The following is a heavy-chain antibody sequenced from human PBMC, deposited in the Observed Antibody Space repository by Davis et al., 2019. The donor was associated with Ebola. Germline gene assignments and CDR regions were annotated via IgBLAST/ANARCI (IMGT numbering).Heavy chain of an antibody. V-gene: IGHV4-59*01. Sequence: MPSETLSLTCTLSGGSISGYYLTWIRQPPGKGLEWIGYMYYSQGTNYNPSLKSRVTISGDTSKNQVSLRLTSATAADTANYYCVGGYNFDYWGQGALVIVSS. CDR2: MYYSQGT. D-gene: IGHD5-24*01. CDR3: VGGYNFDY. J-gene: IGHJ4*02. CDR1: GGSISGYY.